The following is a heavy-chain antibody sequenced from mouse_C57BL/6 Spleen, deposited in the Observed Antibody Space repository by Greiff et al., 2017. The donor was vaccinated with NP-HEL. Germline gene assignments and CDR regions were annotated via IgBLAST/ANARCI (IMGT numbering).Heavy chain of an antibody. CDR1: GFTFSDYY. Sequence: EVKLMESEGGLVQPGSSMKLSCTAAGFTFSDYYMAWVRQVPEKGLEWVANINYDGSSTYYLDSLKSRLIISRDNAKQILYRQMRSLESADTATYYCARARGDSDGDWYFEVWGTGATVTVSS. D-gene: IGHD1-1*01. CDR3: ARARGDSDGDWYFEV. V-gene: IGHV5-16*01. CDR2: INYDGSST. J-gene: IGHJ1*03.